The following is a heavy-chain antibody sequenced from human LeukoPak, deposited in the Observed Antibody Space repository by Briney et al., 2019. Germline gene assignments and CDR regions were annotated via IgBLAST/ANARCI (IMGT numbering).Heavy chain of an antibody. CDR2: IKSKTDGGTT. CDR3: TTGVVVAAEYYFDY. V-gene: IGHV3-15*01. Sequence: GGSLRLSYAASGFTFSNAWMSWVRQAPGKGLEWVGRIKSKTDGGTTDYAAPVKGRFTISRDDSKNTLYLQMNSLKTEDTAVYYCTTGVVVAAEYYFDYWGQGTLVTVSS. D-gene: IGHD2-15*01. J-gene: IGHJ4*02. CDR1: GFTFSNAW.